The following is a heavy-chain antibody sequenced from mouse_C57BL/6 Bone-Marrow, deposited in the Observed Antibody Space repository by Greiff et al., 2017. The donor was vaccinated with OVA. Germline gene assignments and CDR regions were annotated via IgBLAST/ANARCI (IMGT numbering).Heavy chain of an antibody. CDR1: GFTFNTYA. D-gene: IGHD1-1*01. Sequence: EVKLMESGGGLVQPTGSLKLSCAASGFTFNTYAMHWVRPAPGTGLEWVARISSKSSNYATYYADSVKDRFTISRDDSQSMLYLQMNNLKTEDTAMYYCVRDRDGSSYWYFDVWGTGTTVTVSA. CDR2: ISSKSSNYAT. V-gene: IGHV10-3*01. CDR3: VRDRDGSSYWYFDV. J-gene: IGHJ1*03.